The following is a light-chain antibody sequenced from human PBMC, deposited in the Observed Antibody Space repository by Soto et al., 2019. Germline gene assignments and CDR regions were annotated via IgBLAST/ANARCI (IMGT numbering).Light chain of an antibody. Sequence: QSVLTQPPSASGTPGQRVTISCSGSSSNIGSNTVNWYQQLPGTAPKLLIYSNTHRPSGVPDRFSGSKSGTSASLAISGLQSEDEADYYCAAWDDSLNGPVFGGGTKLTVL. J-gene: IGLJ2*01. CDR3: AAWDDSLNGPV. CDR1: SSNIGSNT. V-gene: IGLV1-44*01. CDR2: SNT.